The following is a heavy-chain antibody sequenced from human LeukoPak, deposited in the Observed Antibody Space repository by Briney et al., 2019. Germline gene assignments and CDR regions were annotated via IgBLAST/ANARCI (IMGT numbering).Heavy chain of an antibody. J-gene: IGHJ3*02. CDR2: IKQDGSEK. V-gene: IGHV3-7*03. D-gene: IGHD3-10*01. CDR3: ARGAYYYGSGGDAFDI. CDR1: GFTFSNYW. Sequence: GGSLRLFCAASGFTFSNYWMSWVRQAPGKGLEGVANIKQDGSEKYYVDSVKGRFTISRDNAKNSLYLQMNNLRAADTAVYYCARGAYYYGSGGDAFDIWGQGTMVTVSS.